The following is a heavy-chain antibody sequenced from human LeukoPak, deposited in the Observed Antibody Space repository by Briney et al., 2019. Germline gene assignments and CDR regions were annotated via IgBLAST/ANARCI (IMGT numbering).Heavy chain of an antibody. CDR2: IKQDGSEK. CDR3: ARDQTKWEPLRRRDYYYMDV. V-gene: IGHV3-7*01. Sequence: GGPLRLSCAASGFTFNSYWMSWVRQAPGKGLEWVANIKQDGSEKYYVDSVKGRFTISRDNAKNSLYLQMNSLRAEDTAVYYCARDQTKWEPLRRRDYYYMDVWGKGTTVTVSS. CDR1: GFTFNSYW. J-gene: IGHJ6*03. D-gene: IGHD1-26*01.